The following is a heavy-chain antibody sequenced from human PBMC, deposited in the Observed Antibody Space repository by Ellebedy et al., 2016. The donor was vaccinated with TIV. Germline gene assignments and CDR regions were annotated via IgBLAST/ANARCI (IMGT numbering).Heavy chain of an antibody. CDR2: IGTAGDT. Sequence: GESLKISCAASGFTFSRHDMHWVRQATGKGLEWVSAIGTAGDTYYADSVKGRFTISRDNSKNTLYLQMNSLRAEDTAVYYCAKDPGGLTTMTTPDWGQGTLVTVSS. D-gene: IGHD4-17*01. J-gene: IGHJ4*02. CDR1: GFTFSRHD. V-gene: IGHV3-13*01. CDR3: AKDPGGLTTMTTPD.